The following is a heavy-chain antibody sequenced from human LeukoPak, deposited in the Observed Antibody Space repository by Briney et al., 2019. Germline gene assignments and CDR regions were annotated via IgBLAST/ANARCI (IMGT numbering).Heavy chain of an antibody. CDR3: ARDASIAVAGKLDY. D-gene: IGHD6-19*01. J-gene: IGHJ4*02. V-gene: IGHV3-21*01. CDR2: ISSSSSYI. Sequence: PGGSLRLFCAASGFTFSSYSMNWVRQAPGKGLEWVSSISSSSSYIYYADSVKGRFTISRDNAKNSLYLQMNSLRAEDTAVYYCARDASIAVAGKLDYWGQGTLVTVSS. CDR1: GFTFSSYS.